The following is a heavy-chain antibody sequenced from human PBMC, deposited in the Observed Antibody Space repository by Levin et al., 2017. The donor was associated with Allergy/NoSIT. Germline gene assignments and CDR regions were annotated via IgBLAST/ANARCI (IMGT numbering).Heavy chain of an antibody. CDR1: GYTFTSYG. D-gene: IGHD3-10*01. CDR2: ISAYNGNT. Sequence: ASVKVSCKASGYTFTSYGISWVRQAPGQGLEWMGWISAYNGNTNYAQKLQGRVTMTTDTSTSTAYMELRSLRSDDTAVYYCARDRWAYYGSGSPGYWGQGTLVTVSS. J-gene: IGHJ4*02. CDR3: ARDRWAYYGSGSPGY. V-gene: IGHV1-18*01.